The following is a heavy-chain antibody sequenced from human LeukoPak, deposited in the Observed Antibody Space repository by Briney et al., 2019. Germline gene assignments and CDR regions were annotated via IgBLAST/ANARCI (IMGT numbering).Heavy chain of an antibody. Sequence: GGPLRLSCAASGFTFSTNLIHWVRQAPGKGLEWVALISYAGTNEYYADSVEGRFTISRDNSKNTLYLQMSSLRAEDTAVYYCARGSENYYYMDVWGKGTTVTVSS. J-gene: IGHJ6*03. CDR2: ISYAGTNE. D-gene: IGHD1-14*01. CDR1: GFTFSTNL. CDR3: ARGSENYYYMDV. V-gene: IGHV3-30*04.